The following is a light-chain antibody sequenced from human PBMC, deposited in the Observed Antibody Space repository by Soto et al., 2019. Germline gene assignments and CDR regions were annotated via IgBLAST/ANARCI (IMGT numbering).Light chain of an antibody. V-gene: IGLV2-8*01. Sequence: QSALTQPPSASGSPGQSVTISCTGTSSDIGGYNYVSWYQQHPGKAPELMIYEVSKRPSGVPDRFSGSKSGNTASLTVSGLQPEDEADYYCSSYAGTTSYVFGTGTKLTVL. CDR2: EVS. CDR3: SSYAGTTSYV. CDR1: SSDIGGYNY. J-gene: IGLJ1*01.